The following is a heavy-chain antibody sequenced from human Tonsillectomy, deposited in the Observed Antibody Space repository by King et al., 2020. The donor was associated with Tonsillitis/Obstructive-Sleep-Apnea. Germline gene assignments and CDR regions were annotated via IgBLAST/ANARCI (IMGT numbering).Heavy chain of an antibody. CDR2: ISYDRSNE. CDR1: GFTFNTYG. CDR3: AKDSPSYCSSTSCSTRYFDY. J-gene: IGHJ4*02. D-gene: IGHD2-2*02. V-gene: IGHV3-30*18. Sequence: VQLVESGGGVVQPGRSLRLSCAASGFTFNTYGMHWVRQAPGKGLEWVALISYDRSNEYYADAVKGRFTISRDSSKNMWYLQMNSLRAEDTAVYYCAKDSPSYCSSTSCSTRYFDYWGQGTLVTVSS.